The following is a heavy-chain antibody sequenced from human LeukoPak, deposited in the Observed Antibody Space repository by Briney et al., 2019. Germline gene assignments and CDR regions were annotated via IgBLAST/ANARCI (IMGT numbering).Heavy chain of an antibody. CDR3: ARGGYSYGYLTKFAFDI. Sequence: GGSLRLSCAASGFTFSSYWMHWVRQAPGKGLVWVSRINSDGGSTSYADSVKGRFTISRDNAKNTLYLQMNSLRAEDTAVYYCARGGYSYGYLTKFAFDIWGQGTMVTVSS. V-gene: IGHV3-74*01. D-gene: IGHD5-18*01. CDR1: GFTFSSYW. CDR2: INSDGGST. J-gene: IGHJ3*02.